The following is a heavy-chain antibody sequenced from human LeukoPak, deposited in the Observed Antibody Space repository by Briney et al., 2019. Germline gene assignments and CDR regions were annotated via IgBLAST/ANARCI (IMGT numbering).Heavy chain of an antibody. D-gene: IGHD6-13*01. Sequence: GASVKVSCKASGYTFTSYAMHWVRQAPGQRLEWMGWINAGNGNTKYSQKFQGRVTMTTDTSTSTAYMQLRSLRSDDTAVYYCARDRREYLAAAGPPDFDYWGQGTLVTVSS. CDR3: ARDRREYLAAAGPPDFDY. J-gene: IGHJ4*02. V-gene: IGHV1-3*01. CDR1: GYTFTSYA. CDR2: INAGNGNT.